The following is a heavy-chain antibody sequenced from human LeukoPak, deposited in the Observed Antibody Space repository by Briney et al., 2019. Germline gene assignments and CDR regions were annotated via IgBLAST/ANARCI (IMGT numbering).Heavy chain of an antibody. J-gene: IGHJ4*02. Sequence: GGSLRLSCSASGFTFSSYAMYWVRQAPGKGLEYVSAISSNGGSTYYADSVKGRFTISRDNSKNTLYLQMSSLRAGDTAVYYCVKGSGYDYDFDYWGQGTLVTVSS. CDR1: GFTFSSYA. D-gene: IGHD5-12*01. V-gene: IGHV3-64D*06. CDR2: ISSNGGST. CDR3: VKGSGYDYDFDY.